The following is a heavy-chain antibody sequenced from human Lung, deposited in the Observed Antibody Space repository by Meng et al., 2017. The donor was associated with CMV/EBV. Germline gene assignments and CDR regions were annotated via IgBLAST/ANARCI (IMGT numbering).Heavy chain of an antibody. V-gene: IGHV1-69*10. CDR3: ARAIIRGVPAVDYYYGMDV. CDR1: GGTFSSYA. D-gene: IGHD2-2*01. J-gene: IGHJ6*02. Sequence: SXXISCXASGGTFSSYAISWVRQAPGQGLEWMGGIIPILGIANYAQKFQGRVTITADKSTSTAYMELSSLRSEDTAVYYCARAIIRGVPAVDYYYGMDVXGQGXTITVSS. CDR2: IIPILGIA.